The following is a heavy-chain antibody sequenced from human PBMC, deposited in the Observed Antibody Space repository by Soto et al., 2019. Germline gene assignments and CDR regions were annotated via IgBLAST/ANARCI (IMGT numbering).Heavy chain of an antibody. Sequence: SETLSLTCTVSGDSITSYNWNWLRQPPGKALEWIGYVYSSGSTNYNPFLKSRVTISVDTSRNQFSLKVNSVTAADTAVYYCARRAVVAVTGSLDNWLDPWDQGILVTVSS. CDR3: ARRAVVAVTGSLDNWLDP. V-gene: IGHV4-59*01. CDR1: GDSITSYN. D-gene: IGHD2-21*01. J-gene: IGHJ5*02. CDR2: VYSSGST.